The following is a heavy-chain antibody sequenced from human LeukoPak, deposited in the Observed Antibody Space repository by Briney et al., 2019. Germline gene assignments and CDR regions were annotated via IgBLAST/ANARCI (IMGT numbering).Heavy chain of an antibody. CDR1: GYTFTSYD. CDR2: MNPNSGDT. V-gene: IGHV1-8*03. Sequence: VASVKVSCKASGYTFTSYDINWVRQATGQGLEWMGWMNPNSGDTAYAQKFQDRVTITRNTSISTAYMELSSLRSEDTAVYFCARGGKWLVPDYWGQGSLVTVSS. J-gene: IGHJ4*02. D-gene: IGHD6-19*01. CDR3: ARGGKWLVPDY.